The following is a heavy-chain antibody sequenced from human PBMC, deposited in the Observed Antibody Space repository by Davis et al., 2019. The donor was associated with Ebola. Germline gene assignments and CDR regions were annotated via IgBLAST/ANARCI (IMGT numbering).Heavy chain of an antibody. Sequence: ASVKVSCKASGYTFTGYYMHWVRQAPGQGLEWMGWINPNSGGTNYAQKFQGRVTMTRDTSTSTVYMELSSLRSEDTAVYYCARGFITMVRGDLYYFDYWGQGTLVTVSS. D-gene: IGHD3-10*01. V-gene: IGHV1-2*02. J-gene: IGHJ4*02. CDR3: ARGFITMVRGDLYYFDY. CDR1: GYTFTGYY. CDR2: INPNSGGT.